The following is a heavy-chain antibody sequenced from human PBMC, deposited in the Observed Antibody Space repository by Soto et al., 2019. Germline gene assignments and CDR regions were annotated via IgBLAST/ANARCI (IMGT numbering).Heavy chain of an antibody. D-gene: IGHD4-17*01. CDR1: GFTFSSYS. V-gene: IGHV3-48*01. CDR3: ARTLYGDPREYFQX. J-gene: IGHJ1*01. Sequence: GGSLRLSCAASGFTFSSYSMNWVRQAPGKGLEWVSYISSGTSNIYYADSVKGRFTISRDNAKNSLYLQLNSLRAEDTAVYSCARTLYGDPREYFQXWGQGTLVTVS. CDR2: ISSGTSNI.